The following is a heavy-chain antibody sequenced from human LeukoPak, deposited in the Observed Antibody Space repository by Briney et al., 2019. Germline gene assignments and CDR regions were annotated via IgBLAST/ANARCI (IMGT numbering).Heavy chain of an antibody. V-gene: IGHV1-8*01. Sequence: ASVKVSCKASGDTFTINDINWVRQATGQGLEWMGWMNPNSGNTGYAQKFQGRVTMTRNTSISTAYMELTNLRSEDTAVYYCARVTAAGTWTFDIWGQGTTVTVSS. CDR1: GDTFTIND. J-gene: IGHJ3*02. CDR2: MNPNSGNT. CDR3: ARVTAAGTWTFDI. D-gene: IGHD6-13*01.